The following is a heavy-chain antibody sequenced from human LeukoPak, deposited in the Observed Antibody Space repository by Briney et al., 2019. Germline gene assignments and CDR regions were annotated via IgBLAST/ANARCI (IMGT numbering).Heavy chain of an antibody. CDR3: AKTRGFLEWLSPFDY. Sequence: ASVKVSCKTSGYTFTSYYMHWVRQAPGQRLEWMGIINPSGGSTSYAQKFQGRVTMTRDMSTSTVYMELSSLRSEDTAVYYCAKTRGFLEWLSPFDYWGQGTLVTVSS. CDR1: GYTFTSYY. CDR2: INPSGGST. D-gene: IGHD3-3*01. J-gene: IGHJ4*02. V-gene: IGHV1-46*01.